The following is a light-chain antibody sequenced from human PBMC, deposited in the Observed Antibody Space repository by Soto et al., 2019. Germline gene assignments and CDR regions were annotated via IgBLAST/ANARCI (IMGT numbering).Light chain of an antibody. CDR3: GSWDSSLSAYV. CDR1: SSNIGGNS. J-gene: IGLJ1*01. CDR2: DDN. Sequence: VLTQPPSMSAAPRQKVTISCSGSSSNIGGNSVSWYQQLPGTAPKLLIYDDNKRPSGIPDRFSGSKSGTSATLGITGFQTGDEADYYCGSWDSSLSAYVFGTATKVTV. V-gene: IGLV1-51*01.